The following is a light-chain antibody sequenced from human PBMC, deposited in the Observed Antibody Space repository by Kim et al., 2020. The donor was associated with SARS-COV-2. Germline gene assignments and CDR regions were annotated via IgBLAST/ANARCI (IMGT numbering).Light chain of an antibody. V-gene: IGLV1-51*01. CDR2: DNA. J-gene: IGLJ3*02. CDR1: STDIGNNY. Sequence: PVQKITLSCSGSSTDIGNNYVSWYLHLPGAAPKLLIYDNAKRPSGIPARFSGSKSGTSATLGITGLQTGDEADYYCGTWDSSLSVWVFGGGTKLTVL. CDR3: GTWDSSLSVWV.